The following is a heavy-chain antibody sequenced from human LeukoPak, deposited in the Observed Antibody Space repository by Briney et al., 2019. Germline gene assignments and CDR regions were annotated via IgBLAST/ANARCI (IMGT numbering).Heavy chain of an antibody. CDR3: AKSGLNRFDY. Sequence: GGSLRLSCAASGFTFSNYGMNWVRQAPGKGLEWVSGISGSGGSTYSADSVKGRFIISRDNSKNMLYLQMNSPRAEDTAVYYCAKSGLNRFDYWGQGALVTVSS. J-gene: IGHJ4*02. D-gene: IGHD2-15*01. CDR2: ISGSGGST. V-gene: IGHV3-23*01. CDR1: GFTFSNYG.